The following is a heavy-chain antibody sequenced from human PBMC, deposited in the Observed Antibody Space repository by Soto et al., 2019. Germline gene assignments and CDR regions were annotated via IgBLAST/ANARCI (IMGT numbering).Heavy chain of an antibody. CDR2: ISSSSTI. V-gene: IGHV3-48*01. CDR1: GFTFSSYS. CDR3: ARWGSGWYGA. D-gene: IGHD6-19*01. J-gene: IGHJ4*02. Sequence: EVQLVESGGGLVQPGGSLRLSCAASGFTFSSYSMNWVRQAPGKGLEWVSYISSSSTIYYADSVKGRFTISRDNAKNSVYLQMNSLRAEDTAVYYCARWGSGWYGAWGQGTLVTVSS.